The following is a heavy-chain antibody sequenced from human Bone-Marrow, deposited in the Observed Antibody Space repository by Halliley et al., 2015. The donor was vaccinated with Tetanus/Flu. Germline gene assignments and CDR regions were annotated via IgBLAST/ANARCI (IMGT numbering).Heavy chain of an antibody. D-gene: IGHD3-10*01. CDR1: GGSMTTDGYY. Sequence: TLSLTCTVSGGSMTTDGYYWSWIRQPPGRGLEWLGYIYHVGGGYYNPSLKSRVTMSIDTAVYYCARGSLLDVPPFLYIFDYWG. CDR3: Y. J-gene: IGHJ5*01. V-gene: IGHV4-30-4*08. CDR2: IYHVGGG.